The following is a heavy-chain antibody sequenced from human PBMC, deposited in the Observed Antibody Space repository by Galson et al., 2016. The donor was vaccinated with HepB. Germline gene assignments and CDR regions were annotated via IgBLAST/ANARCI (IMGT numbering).Heavy chain of an antibody. CDR3: ARSFSGRVFEY. D-gene: IGHD6-19*01. Sequence: ETLSPTCAVFGGSISGYYWSWFRQPPGKGLEWIGEIKVMGSTNYNPSLKSRVTISVNTSKNQFSLKLSSVTAADTAVYYCARSFSGRVFEYWGQGSLVSVSA. CDR2: IKVMGST. CDR1: GGSISGYY. V-gene: IGHV4-34*01. J-gene: IGHJ4*02.